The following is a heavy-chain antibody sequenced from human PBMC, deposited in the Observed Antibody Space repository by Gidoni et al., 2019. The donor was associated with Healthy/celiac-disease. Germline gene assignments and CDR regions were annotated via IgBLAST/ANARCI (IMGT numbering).Heavy chain of an antibody. V-gene: IGHV3-30*18. D-gene: IGHD6-19*01. J-gene: IGHJ3*02. Sequence: QVQLVESGGGVVQPGRSLSPSCAASGFTFSSYGLHWVRQAPGKGLEWVAVISYDGSNKYYADSVKGRFTISRDNSKNTLYLQMNSLRAEDTAVYYCAKELFHFGQWLSPDAFDIWGQGTMVTVSS. CDR1: GFTFSSYG. CDR3: AKELFHFGQWLSPDAFDI. CDR2: ISYDGSNK.